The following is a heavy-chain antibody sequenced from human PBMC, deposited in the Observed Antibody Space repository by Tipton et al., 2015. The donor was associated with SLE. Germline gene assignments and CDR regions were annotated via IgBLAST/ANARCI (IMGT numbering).Heavy chain of an antibody. J-gene: IGHJ6*03. Sequence: TLSLTCTVSGGSISSSSFYWGWIRQTPGKGLEWIGGVYYSGFTYYTLCKSRVTISLDMSKNQFSLKLSSVTAADTAVYYCARDGLGWGYYYYMDVWGKGTTVTVSS. CDR3: ARDGLGWGYYYYMDV. CDR1: GGSISSSSFY. D-gene: IGHD5/OR15-5a*01. V-gene: IGHV4-39*07. CDR2: VYYSGFT.